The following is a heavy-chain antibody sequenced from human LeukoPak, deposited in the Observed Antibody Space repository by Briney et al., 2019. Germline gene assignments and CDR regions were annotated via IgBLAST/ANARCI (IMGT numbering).Heavy chain of an antibody. CDR1: GGSISSYY. Sequence: SETLSLTCTVSGGSISSYYWSWIRQPPGKGLEWIGYIYYSGSTNYNPSLKSRVTISVDTSKNQFSLKLSSVTAADTAVYYCARGRKGGYSYALSYFDYWGQGTLVTVSS. V-gene: IGHV4-59*12. CDR3: ARGRKGGYSYALSYFDY. D-gene: IGHD5-18*01. CDR2: IYYSGST. J-gene: IGHJ4*02.